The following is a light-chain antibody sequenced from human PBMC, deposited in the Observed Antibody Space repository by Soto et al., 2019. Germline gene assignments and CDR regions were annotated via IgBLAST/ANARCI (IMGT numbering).Light chain of an antibody. CDR3: QQYKSFSLN. V-gene: IGKV1-5*01. CDR2: DAS. CDR1: QIVGSR. Sequence: DIQMTQSPSTLSTSVGDRVTITCRASQIVGSRLAWYQQKPGRAPKLLIYDASSLKIGVTSRFSGSGSGTDFTLTISSLQPEDFATYYCQQYKSFSLNFGGGTKVEIK. J-gene: IGKJ4*01.